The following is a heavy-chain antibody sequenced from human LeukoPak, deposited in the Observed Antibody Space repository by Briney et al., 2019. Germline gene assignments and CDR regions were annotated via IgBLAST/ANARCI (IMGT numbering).Heavy chain of an antibody. CDR1: GFTFSSYA. CDR2: ISGSGDST. V-gene: IGHV3-23*01. D-gene: IGHD2-21*01. CDR3: ARGGGYCGGDCYGIDY. J-gene: IGHJ4*02. Sequence: PGGSLRLSCAASGFTFSSYAMSWVRQAPGKGLEWVSAISGSGDSTYYADSVKGRFTISRDDSKNSLYLQMNSLRAEDTAVYYCARGGGYCGGDCYGIDYWGQGTLVTVSS.